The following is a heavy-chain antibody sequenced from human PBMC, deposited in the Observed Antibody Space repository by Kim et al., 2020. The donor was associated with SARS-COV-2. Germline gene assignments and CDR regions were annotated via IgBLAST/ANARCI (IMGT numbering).Heavy chain of an antibody. V-gene: IGHV3-15*01. J-gene: IGHJ3*02. CDR3: TTEQCIAVAGRGSDAFDI. D-gene: IGHD6-19*01. CDR1: GFTFSNAS. Sequence: GGSLRLSCAASGFTFSNASMSWVRQAPGKGLEWVGRIKSKTGGGTTDYAAPVKGRFTISRDDSKNTLYLQMNSLKTEDTAVYYCTTEQCIAVAGRGSDAFDIWGQGTMVTVSS. CDR2: IKSKTGGGTT.